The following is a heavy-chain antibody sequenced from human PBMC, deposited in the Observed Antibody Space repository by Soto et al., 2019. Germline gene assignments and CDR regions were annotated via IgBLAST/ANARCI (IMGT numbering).Heavy chain of an antibody. Sequence: GGSLRLSCVASGFTFNRYGMHWVRQAPGKGLEWVAEISFDGTAKYYAESVKGRFTVSRDNGNNTLHLEMNSLGAKDTAVYFCATGRSTRFDPWGQGTLVTVSS. V-gene: IGHV3-30*03. CDR2: ISFDGTAK. CDR3: ATGRSTRFDP. CDR1: GFTFNRYG. D-gene: IGHD1-1*01. J-gene: IGHJ5*02.